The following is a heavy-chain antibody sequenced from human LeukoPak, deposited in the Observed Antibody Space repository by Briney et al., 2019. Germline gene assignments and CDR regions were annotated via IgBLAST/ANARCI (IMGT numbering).Heavy chain of an antibody. CDR3: ARPYGGAAFDI. Sequence: GGSPRLSCAASGFTVSSNYMSWVRQAPGKGLEWVSVIYSGGSTYYADSVKGRFTISRDNSKNTLYLQMNSLRAADTAVYYCARPYGGAAFDIWGQGTMVTVSS. CDR1: GFTVSSNY. J-gene: IGHJ3*02. D-gene: IGHD4-23*01. CDR2: IYSGGST. V-gene: IGHV3-53*01.